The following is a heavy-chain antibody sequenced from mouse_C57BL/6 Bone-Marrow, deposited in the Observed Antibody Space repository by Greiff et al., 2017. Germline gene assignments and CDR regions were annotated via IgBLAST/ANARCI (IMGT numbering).Heavy chain of an antibody. Sequence: EVQLLQSGGGLVKPGASLKLSCAASGFTFSSYAMSWVRQTPDKRLEWVGAISDGGSYPYYPDNVKGRFTLSRDYAKNNLYLQMSHLKSEDTAMYFCARDDDYYFDYWGQGTTLTVSS. J-gene: IGHJ2*01. CDR2: ISDGGSYP. CDR1: GFTFSSYA. D-gene: IGHD2-4*01. V-gene: IGHV5-4*01. CDR3: ARDDDYYFDY.